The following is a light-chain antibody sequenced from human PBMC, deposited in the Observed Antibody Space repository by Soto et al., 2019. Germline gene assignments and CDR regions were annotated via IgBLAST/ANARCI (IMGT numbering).Light chain of an antibody. CDR1: QSISSY. V-gene: IGKV1-39*01. Sequence: DIQMTQSPSSLSASVGDRVTITCRASQSISSYLNWYQQKPGKAPKVLIYAASSLQSGVPSRFSGSGSGIDFTLTISSLQPEDFATYYCQQSYSTLITFGQGTRLEIK. CDR2: AAS. J-gene: IGKJ5*01. CDR3: QQSYSTLIT.